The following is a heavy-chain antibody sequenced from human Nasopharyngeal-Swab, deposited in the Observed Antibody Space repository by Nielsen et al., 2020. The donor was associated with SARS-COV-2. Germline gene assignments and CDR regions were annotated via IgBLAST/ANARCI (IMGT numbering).Heavy chain of an antibody. CDR2: VIPIFGTA. CDR3: ARGIAAAGTLSGYYYGMDV. D-gene: IGHD6-13*01. J-gene: IGHJ6*02. CDR1: GGTFSSYA. Sequence: SVKVSCKASGGTFSSYAISWVRQAPGQGLEWMGGVIPIFGTANYAQKFQGRVTITADESTSTAYMELSSLRSEDTAVYYCARGIAAAGTLSGYYYGMDVWGQGTTVTVSS. V-gene: IGHV1-69*13.